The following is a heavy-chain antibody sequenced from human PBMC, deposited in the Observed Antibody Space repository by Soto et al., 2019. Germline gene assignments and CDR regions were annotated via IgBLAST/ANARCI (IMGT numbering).Heavy chain of an antibody. Sequence: EVQLLESGGGLVQPGGSLRLSCVGSGFPFSNYAMTWVRQAPGKGLEWVSVISGSGNNTYQADAVKGRFTISRDNSKNTLYLQMSSLRAEDPAVYFCAKVTVPFLEWVARYYFDYWGQGTLVTVSS. CDR3: AKVTVPFLEWVARYYFDY. J-gene: IGHJ4*02. V-gene: IGHV3-23*01. CDR2: ISGSGNNT. CDR1: GFPFSNYA. D-gene: IGHD3-3*02.